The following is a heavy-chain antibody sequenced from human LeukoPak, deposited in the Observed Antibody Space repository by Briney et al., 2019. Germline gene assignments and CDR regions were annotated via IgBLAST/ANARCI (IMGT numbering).Heavy chain of an antibody. J-gene: IGHJ6*02. CDR1: GGSISSGGYY. V-gene: IGHV4-30-2*01. CDR3: ARDRGFYGDYVNGMDV. D-gene: IGHD4-17*01. Sequence: SETLSLTCTVSGGSISSGGYYWSWIRQPPGKGLEWIGYIYHSGSTYYNPSLKSRVTISVDRSKNQFSLKLSSVTAADTAVYYCARDRGFYGDYVNGMDVWGQGTTVTVSS. CDR2: IYHSGST.